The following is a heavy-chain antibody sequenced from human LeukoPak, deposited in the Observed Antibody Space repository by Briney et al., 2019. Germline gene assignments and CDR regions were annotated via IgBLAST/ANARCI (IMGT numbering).Heavy chain of an antibody. V-gene: IGHV3-30*04. CDR3: AKILEMATDLPGY. CDR2: ISYDGSNK. Sequence: GGSLRLSCAASGFTFSSYAMHWVRQAPGKGLEWVAVISYDGSNKYYADSVKGRFTISRDNSKNTLYLQMNSLRAEDTAVYYCAKILEMATDLPGYWGQGTLVTVSS. J-gene: IGHJ4*02. CDR1: GFTFSSYA. D-gene: IGHD5-24*01.